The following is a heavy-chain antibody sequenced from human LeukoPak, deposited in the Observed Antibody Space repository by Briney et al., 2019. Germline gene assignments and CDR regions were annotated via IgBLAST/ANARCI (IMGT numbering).Heavy chain of an antibody. CDR2: INSDGSST. D-gene: IGHD3-22*01. CDR1: GFTFSSYA. V-gene: IGHV3-74*01. CDR3: ARVLYDSSGFNAFDI. Sequence: PGGSLRLPCAASGFTFSSYAMSWVRQAPGKGLVWVSRINSDGSSTSYADSVKGRFTISRDNAKNTLYLQMNSLRAEDTAVYYCARVLYDSSGFNAFDIWGQGTMVTVSS. J-gene: IGHJ3*02.